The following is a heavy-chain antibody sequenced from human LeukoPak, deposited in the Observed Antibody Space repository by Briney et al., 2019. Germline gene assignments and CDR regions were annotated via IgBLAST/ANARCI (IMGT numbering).Heavy chain of an antibody. CDR1: GFTFSSYS. D-gene: IGHD3-22*01. CDR2: ISSSSSTI. Sequence: GGSLRLSCAASGFTFSSYSMNWVRQAPGKGLEWVSYISSSSSTIYYADSVKGRFTISRDNAKNSLYLQMNSLRAEDTAVYYCARSTYYYDSSGRRGHDAFDIWGQGTMVTVSS. V-gene: IGHV3-48*01. CDR3: ARSTYYYDSSGRRGHDAFDI. J-gene: IGHJ3*02.